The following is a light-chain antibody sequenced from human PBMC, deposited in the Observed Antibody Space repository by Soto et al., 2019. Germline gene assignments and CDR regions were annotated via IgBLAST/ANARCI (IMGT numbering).Light chain of an antibody. V-gene: IGKV3-11*01. CDR1: QSVGND. CDR3: QQRGSSPRT. Sequence: EVVLTHSPDTLSLSPGEGDTLACRASQSVGNDLAWFQHKPGQAPKLLVYGASNRATGIPARFSGSGSGTHFALTISSLEPEDFAGYYGQQRGSSPRTFGQGTRLEIK. J-gene: IGKJ2*01. CDR2: GAS.